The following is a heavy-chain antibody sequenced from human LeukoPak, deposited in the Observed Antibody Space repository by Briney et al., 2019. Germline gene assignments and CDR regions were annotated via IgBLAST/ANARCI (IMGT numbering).Heavy chain of an antibody. J-gene: IGHJ4*02. CDR2: INWNGGST. CDR3: AREGDGYFGRCFDY. Sequence: GGSLRLSCAASGFTFDDYGMSWVRQAPGKGLEWVSGINWNGGSTGYADSVKGRFTISRDNAKNSLYLQMNSLRAEDTALYYCAREGDGYFGRCFDYWGQGTLVTVSS. CDR1: GFTFDDYG. D-gene: IGHD5-24*01. V-gene: IGHV3-20*04.